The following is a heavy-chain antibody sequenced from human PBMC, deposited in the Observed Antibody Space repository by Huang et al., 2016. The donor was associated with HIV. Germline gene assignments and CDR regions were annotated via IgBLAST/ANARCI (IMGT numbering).Heavy chain of an antibody. CDR2: INPSDGST. CDR1: GYAFTSYY. D-gene: IGHD3-22*01. V-gene: IGHV1-46*01. Sequence: QVQLVQSGAEVKKPGASVKVSCKASGYAFTSYYMHWVRQAPGQGLEWMGIINPSDGSTSYAKKVQGIVTTTRDTSTNTVFMELSSLRSEDTAVYYCARDRDFYDSSGYWGFNYFDYWGQGTLVTVSS. J-gene: IGHJ4*02. CDR3: ARDRDFYDSSGYWGFNYFDY.